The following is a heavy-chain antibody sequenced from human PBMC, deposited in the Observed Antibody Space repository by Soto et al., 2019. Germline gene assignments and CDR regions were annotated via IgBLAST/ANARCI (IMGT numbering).Heavy chain of an antibody. CDR3: ARVVYSSSKRFLARWFDP. CDR2: IYYSGST. CDR1: GGSLSSGDYY. V-gene: IGHV4-30-4*02. Sequence: SDTLSLTCTVSGGSLSSGDYYWSWIRQPPGKGLEWIGYIYYSGSTYYNPSLKSRVTISVDTSKNQFSLKLSSVTAADTAVYYCARVVYSSSKRFLARWFDPWGQGTLVTVSS. J-gene: IGHJ5*02. D-gene: IGHD6-6*01.